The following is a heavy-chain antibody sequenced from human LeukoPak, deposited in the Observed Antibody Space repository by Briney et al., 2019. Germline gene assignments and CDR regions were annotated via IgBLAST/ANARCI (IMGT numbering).Heavy chain of an antibody. J-gene: IGHJ4*02. CDR2: INHSGST. Sequence: SETLSLTCAVYGGSFSGYYWSWIRQPPGKGLEWIGEINHSGSTNYNPSLKSRVTISVDTSKNQFSLKLSSVTAADTAVYYCARVSYGDYYFDYWGQGTLVTVSS. CDR3: ARVSYGDYYFDY. CDR1: GGSFSGYY. D-gene: IGHD4-17*01. V-gene: IGHV4-34*01.